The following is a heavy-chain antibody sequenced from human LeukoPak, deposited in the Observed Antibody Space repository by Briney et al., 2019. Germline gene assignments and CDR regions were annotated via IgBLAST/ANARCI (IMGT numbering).Heavy chain of an antibody. CDR3: ARLNLLWFGDKDQGTAFDP. J-gene: IGHJ5*02. CDR2: IYPGDSDT. V-gene: IGHV5-51*01. CDR1: GYSFTSYW. Sequence: GESLKISCKGSGYSFTSYWIGWVRQMPGKGLEWMGIIYPGDSDTRYSPSFQGQVTISADKSISTAYLQWSSLKTSDTAMYYCARLNLLWFGDKDQGTAFDPWGQGTLVTVSS. D-gene: IGHD3-10*01.